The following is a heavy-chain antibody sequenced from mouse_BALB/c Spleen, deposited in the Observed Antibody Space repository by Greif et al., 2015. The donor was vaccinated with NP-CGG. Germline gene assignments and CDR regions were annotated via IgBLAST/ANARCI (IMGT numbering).Heavy chain of an antibody. CDR2: ISSGSSTI. CDR3: ARSDDSPYGRRAMDY. J-gene: IGHJ4*01. Sequence: EVMLVESGGGLVQPGGSRELSCAASGFTFSSFGMHWVRQAPEKGLEWVAYISSGSSTIYYADTVKGRFTISRDNPKNTLFLQMTSLRSEDTAMYYCARSDDSPYGRRAMDYWGQGTSVTVSS. CDR1: GFTFSSFG. V-gene: IGHV5-17*02. D-gene: IGHD1-1*02.